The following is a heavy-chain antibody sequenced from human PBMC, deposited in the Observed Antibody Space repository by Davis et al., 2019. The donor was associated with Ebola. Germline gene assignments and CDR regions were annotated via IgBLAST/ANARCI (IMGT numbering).Heavy chain of an antibody. CDR1: GFTFSSYG. D-gene: IGHD5-12*01. CDR2: IWYDGSNK. J-gene: IGHJ5*02. CDR3: ARDKRLGYSGYDPWWFDP. V-gene: IGHV3-33*01. Sequence: SLKISCAASGFTFSSYGMHWVRQAPGKGLEWVAVIWYDGSNKYYADSVKGRFTISRDNSKNTLYLQMNSLRAEDTAVYYCARDKRLGYSGYDPWWFDPWGQGTLVTVSS.